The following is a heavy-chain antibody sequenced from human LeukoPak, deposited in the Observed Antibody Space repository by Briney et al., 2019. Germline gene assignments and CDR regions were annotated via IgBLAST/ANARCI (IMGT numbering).Heavy chain of an antibody. CDR3: ARDSSSWYPSYYYYGMDV. D-gene: IGHD6-13*01. CDR2: ISSSCSPI. V-gene: IGHV3-48*03. Sequence: PGGSLRLACAASGFTFRGYEMNWVRQAPGKGVEWVPYISSSCSPIYYVHSVKGRFTISRDNAKNSLYLQMNSMRAEETAVYYWARDSSSWYPSYYYYGMDVWGQGTTVTVYS. J-gene: IGHJ6*02. CDR1: GFTFRGYE.